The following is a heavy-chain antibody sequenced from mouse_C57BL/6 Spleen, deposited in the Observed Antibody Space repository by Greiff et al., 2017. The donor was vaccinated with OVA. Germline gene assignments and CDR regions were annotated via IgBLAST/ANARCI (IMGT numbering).Heavy chain of an antibody. V-gene: IGHV1-26*01. CDR2: INPNNGGT. J-gene: IGHJ4*01. CDR3: ARPLFITTRGLAMDY. CDR1: GYTFTDYY. D-gene: IGHD1-1*01. Sequence: EVQLQQSGPELVKPGASVKISCKASGYTFTDYYMNWVKQSHGKSLEWIGDINPNNGGTSYNQKFKGKATLTVDKSSSTAYMELRSLTSEDSAVYYCARPLFITTRGLAMDYWGQGTSVTVSS.